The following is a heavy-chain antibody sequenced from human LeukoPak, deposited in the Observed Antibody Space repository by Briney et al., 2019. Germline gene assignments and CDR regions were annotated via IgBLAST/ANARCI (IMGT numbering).Heavy chain of an antibody. Sequence: ASVKVSCKASGGTFSSYAISWVRQAPGQGLEWMGGIIPIFGTANYAQKFQGRVTITADESTSTAYMELSSLRSEDTAVYYCARDLRKNFWSGYYDYWGQGTLVTVSS. V-gene: IGHV1-69*13. J-gene: IGHJ4*02. CDR1: GGTFSSYA. D-gene: IGHD3-3*01. CDR3: ARDLRKNFWSGYYDY. CDR2: IIPIFGTA.